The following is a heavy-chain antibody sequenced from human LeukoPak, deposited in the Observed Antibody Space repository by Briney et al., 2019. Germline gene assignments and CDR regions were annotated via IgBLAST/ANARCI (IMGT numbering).Heavy chain of an antibody. CDR2: ISGSEGST. V-gene: IGHV3-23*01. J-gene: IGHJ6*03. D-gene: IGHD6-13*01. Sequence: GGSLRLSCAASGFTFSSYAMSWVRQAPGKGLEWVSGISGSEGSTYYADSVKGRFTISRDNSKNMLYLQMNSLRAEDTAVYYCGKAFRSSSYYYYYYMDVWGTGATITVSS. CDR3: GKAFRSSSYYYYYYMDV. CDR1: GFTFSSYA.